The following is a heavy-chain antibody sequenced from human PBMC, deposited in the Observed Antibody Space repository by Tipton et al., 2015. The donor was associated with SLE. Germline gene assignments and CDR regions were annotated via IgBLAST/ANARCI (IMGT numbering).Heavy chain of an antibody. CDR1: GGSFSGYY. D-gene: IGHD5-18*01. CDR2: IYHSGST. J-gene: IGHJ3*01. V-gene: IGHV4-38-2*02. CDR3: ARGKGIQLPFDY. Sequence: LSLPFSFSGGSFSGYYWGWIRQPPGKGLEWIGSIYHSGSTYYNPSLKSRVTISVDTSKNQFSLKLSSVTAADTAVYYCARGKGIQLPFDYWGQGTMVTVSS.